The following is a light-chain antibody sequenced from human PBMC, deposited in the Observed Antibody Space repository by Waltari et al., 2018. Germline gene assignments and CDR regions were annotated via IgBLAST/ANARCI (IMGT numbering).Light chain of an antibody. J-gene: IGLJ1*01. Sequence: QSDLTQPRSVSGSPGQSVTISCTATSPNYVSWYQQHPGKAPPLMIFEVTRRPSGVPDRFSGSKSGNTASLTISGLQAEDEADYYCCSYGGRYVFGTATKVTVL. V-gene: IGLV2-11*01. CDR3: CSYGGRYV. CDR2: EVT. CDR1: SPNY.